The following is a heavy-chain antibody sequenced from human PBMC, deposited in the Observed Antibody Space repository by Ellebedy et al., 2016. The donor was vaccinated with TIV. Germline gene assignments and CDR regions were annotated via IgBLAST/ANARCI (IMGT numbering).Heavy chain of an antibody. CDR2: IHHSGST. J-gene: IGHJ4*02. D-gene: IGHD3-10*02. V-gene: IGHV4-61*01. Sequence: MPSETLSLTCTVSGDSISSSPYHWSWIRQPPGKGLEWIGYIHHSGSTGYNPSLTSRVTISVDTSKNQFSLKLSSVTVADTAVYFCARLGLCSSARCSPDYWGQGTLVTVSS. CDR3: ARLGLCSSARCSPDY. CDR1: GDSISSSPYH.